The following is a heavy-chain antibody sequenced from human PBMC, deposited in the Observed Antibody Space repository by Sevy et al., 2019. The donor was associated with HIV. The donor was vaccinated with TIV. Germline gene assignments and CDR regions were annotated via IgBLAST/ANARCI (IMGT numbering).Heavy chain of an antibody. V-gene: IGHV3-48*03. J-gene: IGHJ4*02. CDR1: AFTFSSFE. CDR3: TRDLPPSATTVAHFDY. Sequence: GGSLRLSCAASAFTFSSFEMTWVRQTPGKGLEWVSFISTSGSLIYYADSVKGRFTISRDNAKNSLYLQMNSLRAEDTDVYYCTRDLPPSATTVAHFDYWGQGTLVTVSS. CDR2: ISTSGSLI. D-gene: IGHD4-17*01.